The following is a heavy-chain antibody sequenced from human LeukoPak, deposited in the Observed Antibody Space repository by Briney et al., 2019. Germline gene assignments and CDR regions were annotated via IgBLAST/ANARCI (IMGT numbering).Heavy chain of an antibody. D-gene: IGHD3-22*01. CDR2: IKQDGSET. CDR1: GSTFSTYW. CDR3: ARVWGERDSSGSYWRDAFDI. J-gene: IGHJ3*02. Sequence: PGGSLRLSCAASGSTFSTYWMTWVRQAPGKGLEWVANIKQDGSETYYVDSVKGRFTISRDNAKNSLYLQMNSLRAEDTAVFYCARVWGERDSSGSYWRDAFDIWGQGTMVTVSS. V-gene: IGHV3-7*01.